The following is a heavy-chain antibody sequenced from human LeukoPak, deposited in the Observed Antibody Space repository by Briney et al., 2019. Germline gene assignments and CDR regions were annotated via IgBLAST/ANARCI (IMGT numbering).Heavy chain of an antibody. Sequence: TVKVSCKASGGTFSSYAISWVRQAPGQGLEWMGGIIPIFGTANYAQKFQGRVTITTDESTSTAYMELSSLRSEDTAVYYCARWDKGFAFDIWGQGTMVAVSS. D-gene: IGHD1-26*01. CDR1: GGTFSSYA. CDR2: IIPIFGTA. V-gene: IGHV1-69*05. CDR3: ARWDKGFAFDI. J-gene: IGHJ3*02.